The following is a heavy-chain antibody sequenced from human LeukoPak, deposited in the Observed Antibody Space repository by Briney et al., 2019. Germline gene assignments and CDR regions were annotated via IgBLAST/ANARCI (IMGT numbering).Heavy chain of an antibody. CDR3: ARDRVAVAGDDAFDI. CDR1: GFTFDDYG. D-gene: IGHD6-19*01. Sequence: RAGGSLRLSCAASGFTFDDYGMSWVRQAPGKGLEWVSGINWNGGSTGYADSVKGRFTISRDNSKNTLYLQMNSLRAEDTAVYYCARDRVAVAGDDAFDIWGQGTMVTVSS. CDR2: INWNGGST. J-gene: IGHJ3*02. V-gene: IGHV3-20*04.